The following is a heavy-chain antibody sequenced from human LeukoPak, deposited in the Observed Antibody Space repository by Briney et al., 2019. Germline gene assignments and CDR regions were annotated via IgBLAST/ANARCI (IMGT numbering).Heavy chain of an antibody. CDR2: ISAYNGNT. Sequence: GASVKVSCKASGYTFTSYGISWVRQAPGQGLEWMGWISAYNGNTNYAQKLQGRVTMTTDTSTSTAYMELRSLRYDDAAVYYCARDLGIVVVGDAFDIWGQGTMVAVSS. CDR1: GYTFTSYG. J-gene: IGHJ3*02. CDR3: ARDLGIVVVGDAFDI. V-gene: IGHV1-18*01. D-gene: IGHD3-22*01.